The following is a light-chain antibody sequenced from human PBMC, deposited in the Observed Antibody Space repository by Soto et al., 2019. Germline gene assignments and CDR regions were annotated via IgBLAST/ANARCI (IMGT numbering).Light chain of an antibody. CDR2: DAS. Sequence: DIQLTQSPSFLSASVGDRVTITCRASQGISTYLAWYQQKLGKAPKLLIYDASTLQSGVPSRFSGSGSGTEFTLTISSLQPEDFATYYCQQLNSYPRFGPGTKVDI. J-gene: IGKJ3*01. CDR1: QGISTY. CDR3: QQLNSYPR. V-gene: IGKV1-9*01.